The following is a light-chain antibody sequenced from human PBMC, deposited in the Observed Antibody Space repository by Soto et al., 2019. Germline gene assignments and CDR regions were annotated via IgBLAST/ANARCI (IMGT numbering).Light chain of an antibody. CDR2: EVS. CDR1: SSDVGSYNR. V-gene: IGLV2-18*02. CDR3: NSYTSSSTYV. J-gene: IGLJ1*01. Sequence: HSVLTQPPSVSGSPGQSVTISCTGTSSDVGSYNRVSWYQQPPGTAPKLMIYEVSNRPSGVPDRFSGSKSGNTASLTISGLQAEDEADYYCNSYTSSSTYVFGTGTKLTVL.